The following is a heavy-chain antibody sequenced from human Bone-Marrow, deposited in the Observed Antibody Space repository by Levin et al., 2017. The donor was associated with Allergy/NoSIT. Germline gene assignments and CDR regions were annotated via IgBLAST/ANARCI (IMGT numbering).Heavy chain of an antibody. V-gene: IGHV3-30*03. CDR2: ISYDGSNK. D-gene: IGHD5-24*01. CDR3: STDHHGYRYSYYGMDV. CDR1: GFTFSMYG. Sequence: GGSLRLSCAASGFTFSMYGMHWVRQAPGKGLEWVAVISYDGSNKYYADSVKGRFAISRDNSKNTLHLQMNSLRGEDTAVYYCSTDHHGYRYSYYGMDVWGQGTTVTVSS. J-gene: IGHJ6*02.